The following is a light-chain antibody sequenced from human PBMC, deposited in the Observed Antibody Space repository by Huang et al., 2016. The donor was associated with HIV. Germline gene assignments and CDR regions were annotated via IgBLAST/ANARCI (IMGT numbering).Light chain of an antibody. CDR2: DAS. J-gene: IGKJ1*01. CDR3: QQYHSYPGT. CDR1: QSLDSY. V-gene: IGKV1-5*01. Sequence: DIQMTQSPSTLSASVGDRVTITCRASQSLDSYLAWYQQKPGKAPKLLIYDASSLDSGGPSRFSGSGAGTEITLTISSLQPDNFATYYCQQYHSYPGTFGQGTKVEIK.